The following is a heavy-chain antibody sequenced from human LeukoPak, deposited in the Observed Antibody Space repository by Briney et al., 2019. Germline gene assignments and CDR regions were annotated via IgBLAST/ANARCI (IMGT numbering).Heavy chain of an antibody. D-gene: IGHD3-10*01. CDR3: TRDMVRGVIFYYYHYYMDV. Sequence: GGSLRLSCTTSGFIIGDYAMTWVRQAPGKGLEWVGFIRSKAYGGTTEYAASVKGRFTISRDDSKSIAYLQMNSLKTEDTAVYYCTRDMVRGVIFYYYHYYMDVWGKGTTVTVSS. J-gene: IGHJ6*03. V-gene: IGHV3-49*04. CDR1: GFIIGDYA. CDR2: IRSKAYGGTT.